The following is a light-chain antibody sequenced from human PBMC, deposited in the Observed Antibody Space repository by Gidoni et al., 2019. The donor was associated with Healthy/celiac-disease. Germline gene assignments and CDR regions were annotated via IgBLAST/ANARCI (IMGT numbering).Light chain of an antibody. V-gene: IGKV3-11*01. CDR2: DAS. CDR3: QQRSNWPPIT. Sequence: EIVLTQSPATLSLSPGERATFSCRASQSVSSYLAWYQQKPGQAPRLLIYDASNRATGIPARFSGSGSGTDFTLTISSLGPEDFAVYYCQQRSNWPPITFGQGTRLEIK. J-gene: IGKJ5*01. CDR1: QSVSSY.